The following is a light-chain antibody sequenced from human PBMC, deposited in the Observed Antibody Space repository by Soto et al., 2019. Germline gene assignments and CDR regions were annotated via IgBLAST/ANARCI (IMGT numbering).Light chain of an antibody. J-gene: IGKJ1*01. CDR2: GAS. V-gene: IGKV3-15*01. CDR3: QQYNNWWT. Sequence: EIVMTQSPATLSVSPGERATLSCRASQSVSSSLAWYQQKPGQAPRLLIYGASTRATGIPARFSGSGSGTEFTLTISSLQSEDFAVYYCQQYNNWWTFGQGTKVHIK. CDR1: QSVSSS.